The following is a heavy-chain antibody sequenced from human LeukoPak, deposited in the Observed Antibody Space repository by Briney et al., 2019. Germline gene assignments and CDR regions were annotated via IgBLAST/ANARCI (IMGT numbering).Heavy chain of an antibody. V-gene: IGHV3-74*01. J-gene: IGHJ4*02. CDR2: IRSDGGYT. D-gene: IGHD1-26*01. Sequence: GGSLRLSCAASGFTFSNYWMHWVREAPGKGLVWVSRIRSDGGYTSYADSVKGRLTISRDNAKITLYLQMNNLRAEDTAVYYCARGEGSYSDYWGQGTLVTVSS. CDR3: ARGEGSYSDY. CDR1: GFTFSNYW.